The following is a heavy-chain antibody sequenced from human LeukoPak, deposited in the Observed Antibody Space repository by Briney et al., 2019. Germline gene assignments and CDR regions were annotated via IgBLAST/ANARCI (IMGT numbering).Heavy chain of an antibody. Sequence: ASVKVSCKASGYTFTTSDINWVRQAPGQGLEWMGIINPSGGSTSYAQKFQGRVTMTRDMSTSTVYMELSSLRSEDTAVYYCARVGGSGYGSYWYFDLWGRGTLVTVSS. D-gene: IGHD5-12*01. CDR2: INPSGGST. V-gene: IGHV1-46*01. CDR3: ARVGGSGYGSYWYFDL. J-gene: IGHJ2*01. CDR1: GYTFTTSD.